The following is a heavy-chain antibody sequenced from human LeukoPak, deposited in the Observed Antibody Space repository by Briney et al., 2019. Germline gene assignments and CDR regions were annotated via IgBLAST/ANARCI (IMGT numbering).Heavy chain of an antibody. J-gene: IGHJ4*02. CDR2: IWYDGSNK. Sequence: AGGSLRLSCAASGFTFSSYGMHWVRQAPGKGLEWVAVIWYDGSNKYYADSVKGRFTISRDDSKNTLYLQMNSLKTEDTAVYYCTTAEVDGYSGYEEQFDYWGQGTLVTVSS. CDR3: TTAEVDGYSGYEEQFDY. V-gene: IGHV3-33*01. CDR1: GFTFSSYG. D-gene: IGHD5-12*01.